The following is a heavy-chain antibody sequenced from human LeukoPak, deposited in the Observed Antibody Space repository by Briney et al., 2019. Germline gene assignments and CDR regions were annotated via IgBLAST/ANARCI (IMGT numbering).Heavy chain of an antibody. CDR1: GDSVSSGNCY. Sequence: SETLSLTCTVSGDSVSSGNCYWSWIRQPPGKGLEWIAYMYYSGSTNYNPSLKSRVTISVDRTKSQFSLKLSSVTAADTAVYYCARGHSGYDFDAFDIWGQGTLVTVSS. CDR2: MYYSGST. CDR3: ARGHSGYDFDAFDI. D-gene: IGHD5-12*01. J-gene: IGHJ3*02. V-gene: IGHV4-61*01.